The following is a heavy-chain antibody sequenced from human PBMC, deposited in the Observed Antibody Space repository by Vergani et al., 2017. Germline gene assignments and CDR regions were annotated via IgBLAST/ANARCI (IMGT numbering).Heavy chain of an antibody. CDR2: ISGSGGST. D-gene: IGHD3-22*01. Sequence: EVQLLESGGGLVQPGGSLRLSCAASGFTFSSYAMSWVRPDPGKGLEWVSAISGSGGSTYYADSVKGGFTISRDNSKNTMYLQMNSLRAEDTAVYYCSKDLEDWGHSRYWGQGTLVTVSS. CDR3: SKDLEDWGHSRY. J-gene: IGHJ4*02. V-gene: IGHV3-23*01. CDR1: GFTFSSYA.